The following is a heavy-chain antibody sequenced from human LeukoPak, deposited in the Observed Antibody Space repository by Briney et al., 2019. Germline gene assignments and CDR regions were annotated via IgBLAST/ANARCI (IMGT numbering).Heavy chain of an antibody. V-gene: IGHV4-59*11. CDR2: IYYSGST. D-gene: IGHD3-9*01. Sequence: SETLSLTCSVYGGSISGHYWSWIRQPPGKGLEWIGYIYYSGSTNYNPSLKSRVTISVDTSKNQFSLKLSSVTAADTAVYYCAREGARYWGGNWFDPWGQGTLVTVSS. J-gene: IGHJ5*02. CDR1: GGSISGHY. CDR3: AREGARYWGGNWFDP.